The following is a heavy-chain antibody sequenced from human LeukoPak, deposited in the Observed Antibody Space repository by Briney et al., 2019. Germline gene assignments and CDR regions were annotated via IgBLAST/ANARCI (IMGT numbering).Heavy chain of an antibody. J-gene: IGHJ5*02. CDR1: GGSISSSSYH. V-gene: IGHV4-61*05. D-gene: IGHD3-22*01. Sequence: SETLSLTCTVSGGSISSSSYHWSWIRQPPGKGLEWIGYIYYSGSTNYNPSLKSRVTISEDTSRNQFSLKLSSVPAADTAVYYCARLNSSGYLRWFDPWGQGTLVTVSS. CDR3: ARLNSSGYLRWFDP. CDR2: IYYSGST.